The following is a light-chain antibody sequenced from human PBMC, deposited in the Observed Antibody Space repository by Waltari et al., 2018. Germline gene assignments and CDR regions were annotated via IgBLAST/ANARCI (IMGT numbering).Light chain of an antibody. Sequence: EVLLTQSPGTLSLSPGERATLSCRASQSVGRSLAWYQQKPGQAPRLLIYGASTRVTGIPDRFSGGWSGTDFSLTISRLEPEDFAVYYCQHYVRLPATFGQGTTVEIK. V-gene: IGKV3-20*01. J-gene: IGKJ1*01. CDR1: QSVGRS. CDR3: QHYVRLPAT. CDR2: GAS.